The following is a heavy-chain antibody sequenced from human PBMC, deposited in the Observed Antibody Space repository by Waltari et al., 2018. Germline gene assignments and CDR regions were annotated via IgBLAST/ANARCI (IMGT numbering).Heavy chain of an antibody. D-gene: IGHD3-10*01. J-gene: IGHJ4*02. CDR3: AREAVLYFGELSGEFDY. Sequence: QLQLQESGPGVVRPSETLSLTCTVSGGSISYHDHYWGRVRQPPGKGLEWIGSAHYRGTAYYNPSLTGRVVISVDTSKNHFSLRLNSMTAADTAVYYCAREAVLYFGELSGEFDYWGQGSLVTVSS. CDR1: GGSISYHDHY. V-gene: IGHV4-39*07. CDR2: AHYRGTA.